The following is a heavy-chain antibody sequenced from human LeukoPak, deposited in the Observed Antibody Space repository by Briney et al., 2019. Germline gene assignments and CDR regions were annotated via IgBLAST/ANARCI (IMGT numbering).Heavy chain of an antibody. CDR2: ISNDGSNK. CDR3: AKGGGSIGRSYYFDY. Sequence: GGSLRLSCAASGFHFSTYGMHWVRQAPGKGLEWVAGISNDGSNKFYTDSVKGRFTISRDNPKTTMNLQMNSLRAEDTAVYYCAKGGGSIGRSYYFDYWGQGTLVTVSS. D-gene: IGHD2-15*01. V-gene: IGHV3-30*18. CDR1: GFHFSTYG. J-gene: IGHJ4*02.